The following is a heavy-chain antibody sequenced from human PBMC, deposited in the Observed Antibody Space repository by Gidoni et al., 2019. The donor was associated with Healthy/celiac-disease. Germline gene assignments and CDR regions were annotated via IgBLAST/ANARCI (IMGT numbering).Heavy chain of an antibody. Sequence: QVQLVESGGGVVQPGRYLRLSCAGSGFTFSSYGMHWVRQAPGKGLEWVAVIWYDGSNKYYADSVKGRFTISRDNSKNTLYLQMNSLRAEDTAVYYCAREAPAYCGGDCYSGWFDPWGQGTLVTVSS. CDR1: GFTFSSYG. J-gene: IGHJ5*02. CDR3: AREAPAYCGGDCYSGWFDP. CDR2: IWYDGSNK. V-gene: IGHV3-33*01. D-gene: IGHD2-21*02.